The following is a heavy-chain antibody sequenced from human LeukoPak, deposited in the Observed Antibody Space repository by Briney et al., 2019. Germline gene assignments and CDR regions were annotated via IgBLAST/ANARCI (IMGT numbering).Heavy chain of an antibody. CDR1: GGSISSSSYY. CDR3: ARGTGYCSSTSCYSLYVGYYMDV. D-gene: IGHD2-2*01. V-gene: IGHV4-39*07. J-gene: IGHJ6*03. CDR2: IYDSGST. Sequence: PSETLSLTCTVSGGSISSSSYYWGWIRQPPGKGLEWIGSIYDSGSTYYNPSLKSRVTISVDTSKNQFSLKLSSVTAADTAVYYCARGTGYCSSTSCYSLYVGYYMDVWGKGTTVTISS.